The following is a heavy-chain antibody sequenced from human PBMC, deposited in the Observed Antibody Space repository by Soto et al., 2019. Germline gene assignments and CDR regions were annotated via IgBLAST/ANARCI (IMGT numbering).Heavy chain of an antibody. Sequence: VQLLESGGGLVQPGGSLRLSCAASGFTFSSYAMSWVRQAPGKGLEWVSAISGSGGSTYYADSVKGRFTISRDNSKNTLYLQMNSLRAEDTAVYYCAKDQIRSGWYSGPSDYWGQGTLVTVSS. J-gene: IGHJ4*02. CDR3: AKDQIRSGWYSGPSDY. CDR1: GFTFSSYA. D-gene: IGHD6-19*01. CDR2: ISGSGGST. V-gene: IGHV3-23*01.